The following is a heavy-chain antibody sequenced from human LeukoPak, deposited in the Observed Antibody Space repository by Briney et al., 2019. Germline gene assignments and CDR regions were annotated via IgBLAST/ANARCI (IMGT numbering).Heavy chain of an antibody. V-gene: IGHV4-61*02. CDR2: IYTSGST. J-gene: IGHJ4*02. D-gene: IGHD4-17*01. CDR3: ARVAPDYGDYVDY. Sequence: SETLSLTCTVSGGSISSGSYYWSWIRQPAGKGLEWIGRIYTSGSTNYNPSPKSRVTISVDTSKNQFSLKLSSVTAADTAVYYCARVAPDYGDYVDYWGQGTLVTVSS. CDR1: GGSISSGSYY.